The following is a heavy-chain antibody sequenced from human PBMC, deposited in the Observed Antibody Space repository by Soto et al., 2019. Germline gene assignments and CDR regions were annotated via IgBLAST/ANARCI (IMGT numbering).Heavy chain of an antibody. CDR3: TTMRVAVPAAEHNTYYGMYV. CDR1: GFTFSNAW. J-gene: IGHJ6*04. V-gene: IGHV3-15*01. Sequence: GGSLRLSCAASGFTFSNAWMSWVRQAPGKGLEWVGRIKSKTDGETTDYTAPVKGRFNISRDDSKNTLYLQMNSLKTEDTAVYYCTTMRVAVPAAEHNTYYGMYVWGKGATVTVFS. CDR2: IKSKTDGETT. D-gene: IGHD2-2*01.